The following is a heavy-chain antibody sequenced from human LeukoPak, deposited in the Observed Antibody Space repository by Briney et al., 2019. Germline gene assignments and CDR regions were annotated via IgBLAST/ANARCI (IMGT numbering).Heavy chain of an antibody. J-gene: IGHJ4*02. CDR2: INHSGST. D-gene: IGHD4-17*01. V-gene: IGHV4-39*07. Sequence: SETLSLTCTVSGGSISSSSYYWSWIRQSPEKGLEWIGEINHSGSTNYNPSLKSRVTISVDTSKNQFSLKLSSVTAADTAVYYCARGPYGDFDYWGQGTLVTVSS. CDR3: ARGPYGDFDY. CDR1: GGSISSSSYY.